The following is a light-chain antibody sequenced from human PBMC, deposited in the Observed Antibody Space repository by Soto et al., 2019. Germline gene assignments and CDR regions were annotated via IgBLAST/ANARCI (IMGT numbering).Light chain of an antibody. J-gene: IGKJ2*01. V-gene: IGKV3-20*01. CDR2: ATS. CDR1: QSVNSGY. CDR3: QQFDSSRIYS. Sequence: IVLTQSPGTLSLSPGERATLSCRASQSVNSGYLAGYQQKPGQAPRLLIYATSIRTTDFTDRFSGSGSGTDFTLTISGVEPEDSAVYYCHCQQFDSSRIYSFGQGTKLEIK.